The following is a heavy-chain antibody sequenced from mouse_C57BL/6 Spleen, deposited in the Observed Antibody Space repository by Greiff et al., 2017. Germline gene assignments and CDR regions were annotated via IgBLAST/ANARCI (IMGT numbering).Heavy chain of an antibody. V-gene: IGHV14-4*01. CDR1: GFNIKDDY. J-gene: IGHJ2*01. Sequence: EVKLQQSGAELVRPGASVKLSCTASGFNIKDDYMHWVKQRPEQGLEWIGWIDPENGDTEYASKFQGKATITADTSSNTAYLQLSSLTSEDTAVYYCTRYGSSSYFDYWGQGTTLTVSS. CDR2: IDPENGDT. D-gene: IGHD1-1*01. CDR3: TRYGSSSYFDY.